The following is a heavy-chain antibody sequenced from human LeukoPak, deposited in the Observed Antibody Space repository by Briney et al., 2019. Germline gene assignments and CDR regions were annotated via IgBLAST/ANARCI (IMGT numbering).Heavy chain of an antibody. CDR1: GFTFSDYG. CDR2: ISYDGSNK. CDR3: ARGGFCSGGSCPVDYYYYMDV. V-gene: IGHV3-30*12. J-gene: IGHJ6*03. Sequence: GGSLRLSCAASGFTFSDYGFHWVRQAPGKGLEWVAVISYDGSNKYYADSVKGRFTISRDNSKNTLYLQMNSLRAEDTAVYYCARGGFCSGGSCPVDYYYYMDVWGKGTTVTVSS. D-gene: IGHD2-15*01.